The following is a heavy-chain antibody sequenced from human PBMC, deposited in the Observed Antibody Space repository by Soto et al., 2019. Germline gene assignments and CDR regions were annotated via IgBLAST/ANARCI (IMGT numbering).Heavy chain of an antibody. CDR3: ARPSSFFDSYYFAY. V-gene: IGHV3-11*03. J-gene: IGHJ4*02. Sequence: GRSLTLSCAAPGFTFSDYYMSWIRQAQGKGLEWVSYISSSSSYTNYADSVKGRFTISRDNAKNSLYLQMNSLRAEDSAVYYCARPSSFFDSYYFAYWGQGTPVTVSS. D-gene: IGHD3-9*01. CDR2: ISSSSSYT. CDR1: GFTFSDYY.